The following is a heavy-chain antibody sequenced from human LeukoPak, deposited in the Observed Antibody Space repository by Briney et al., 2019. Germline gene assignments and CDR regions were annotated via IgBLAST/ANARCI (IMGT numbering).Heavy chain of an antibody. V-gene: IGHV3-30*02. CDR1: GFTFSYYG. J-gene: IGHJ4*02. CDR2: IRYDGSDK. CDR3: AKNFEEYFDY. D-gene: IGHD2/OR15-2a*01. Sequence: QSGGSLRLSCAASGFTFSYYGMHWARQAPGKGLEWVAFIRYDGSDKYYADSVKGRFTISRDNSKNTLYLQMNSLRAEDTAVYYCAKNFEEYFDYWGQGTLVTVSS.